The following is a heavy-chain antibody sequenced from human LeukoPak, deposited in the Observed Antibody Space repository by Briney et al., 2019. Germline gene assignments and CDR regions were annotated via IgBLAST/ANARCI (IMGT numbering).Heavy chain of an antibody. CDR3: AKARWMGATILGDYFDY. V-gene: IGHV3-30*02. D-gene: IGHD1-26*01. J-gene: IGHJ4*02. CDR1: GFTFSTYG. Sequence: GGSLRLSCAASGFTFSTYGMHWVRQAPGKGLEWVEFIRYDGRNKYYADSVKGRFTISRDNSKNTLYLQMNSLRAEDTAVYYCAKARWMGATILGDYFDYWGQGTLVTVSS. CDR2: IRYDGRNK.